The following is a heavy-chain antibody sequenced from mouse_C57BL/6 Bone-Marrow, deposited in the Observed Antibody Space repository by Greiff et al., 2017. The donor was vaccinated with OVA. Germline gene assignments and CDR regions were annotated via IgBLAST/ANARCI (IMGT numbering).Heavy chain of an antibody. D-gene: IGHD1-1*01. CDR3: ASRIDYYCGSGAY. V-gene: IGHV1-81*01. Sequence: VQLLESGAELVRPGASVKLSCKASGYAFTSYGISWVKQRPGQGLEWIGEIFPRSGDTYYNEKFKGKATLTADKSSSTAYMELRSLTSEDSAVYSCASRIDYYCGSGAYWGQGTMVTVSA. CDR2: IFPRSGDT. CDR1: GYAFTSYG. J-gene: IGHJ3*01.